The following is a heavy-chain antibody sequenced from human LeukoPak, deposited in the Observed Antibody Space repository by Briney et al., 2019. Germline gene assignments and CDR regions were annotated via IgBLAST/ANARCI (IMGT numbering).Heavy chain of an antibody. CDR2: IYYSGST. D-gene: IGHD6-19*01. J-gene: IGHJ4*02. CDR1: GGSISSYY. Sequence: SETLSLTCTVSGGSISSYYWSWIRQPPGKGLEWIGYIYYSGSTNYNPSLKSRVTISVDTSKNQFSLKLSSVTAADTAVYYCARVPGEQWLLDYWGQGTLVTVSS. V-gene: IGHV4-59*01. CDR3: ARVPGEQWLLDY.